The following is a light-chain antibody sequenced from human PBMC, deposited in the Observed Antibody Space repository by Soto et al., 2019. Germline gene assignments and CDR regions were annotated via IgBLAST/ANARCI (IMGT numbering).Light chain of an antibody. V-gene: IGLV2-8*01. CDR3: SSYAGSNNLGV. J-gene: IGLJ3*02. CDR2: EVS. CDR1: SSDIGGYNY. Sequence: QSALTQPPSASGSPGQSVTISCTGTSSDIGGYNYVSWYQHHPGKAPKVMIYEVSKRPSGVPDRFSGSKSGNKASLTVSGLQPEDEADYYCSSYAGSNNLGVFGGGTQLNVL.